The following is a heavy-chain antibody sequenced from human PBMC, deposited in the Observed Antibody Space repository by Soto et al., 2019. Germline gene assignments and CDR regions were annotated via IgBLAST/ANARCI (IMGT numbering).Heavy chain of an antibody. CDR3: ARGGNGGVKLWSSYCYYHGMDV. J-gene: IGHJ6*01. D-gene: IGHD5-18*01. CDR1: GFTFSSYA. CDR2: ISYDGSNK. Sequence: GGSLRLSCAASGFTFSSYAMHWVRQAPGKGLEWVAVISYDGSNKYYADSVKGRFTISRDNSKNTLYLQMNSLRAEDTAVYYCARGGNGGVKLWSSYCYYHGMDVWGQGTRVTVSS. V-gene: IGHV3-30-3*01.